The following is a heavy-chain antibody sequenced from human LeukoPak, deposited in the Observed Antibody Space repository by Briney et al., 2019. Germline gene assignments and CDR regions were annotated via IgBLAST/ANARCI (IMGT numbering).Heavy chain of an antibody. CDR3: ARGYCSSTSCYTPYYFDY. J-gene: IGHJ4*02. CDR1: GGTFSSYA. CDR2: IIPIFGTA. V-gene: IGHV1-69*05. Sequence: SVKVSCKASGGTFSSYAISWVRQAPGQELEWMGGIIPIFGTANYAQKFQGRVTITTDESTSTAYMELSSLRSEDTAVYYCARGYCSSTSCYTPYYFDYWGQGTLVTVSS. D-gene: IGHD2-2*02.